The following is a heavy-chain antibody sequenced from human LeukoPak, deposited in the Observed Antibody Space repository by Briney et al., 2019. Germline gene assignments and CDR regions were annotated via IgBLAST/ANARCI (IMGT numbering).Heavy chain of an antibody. CDR2: ISYDGSNK. D-gene: IGHD3-22*01. Sequence: GGSLRLSCAASGFTFSSYAMHWVRQAPGKGLEWVAVISYDGSNKYYADSVKGRFTISRDNSKNTLYLQMNSLRAEDTSVYYCAKDRGSGSYYYYGMDVWGQGTTVTVSS. CDR3: AKDRGSGSYYYYGMDV. CDR1: GFTFSSYA. V-gene: IGHV3-30-3*01. J-gene: IGHJ6*02.